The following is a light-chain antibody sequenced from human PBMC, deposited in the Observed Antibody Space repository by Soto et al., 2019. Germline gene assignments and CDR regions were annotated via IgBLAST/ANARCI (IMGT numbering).Light chain of an antibody. CDR2: EGS. J-gene: IGLJ1*01. V-gene: IGLV2-14*02. Sequence: QSALTQPASVSGSPGQSITISCTGISSDVVTSHLVSWYQQHPGKAPKLIIYEGSERPSGVPDRFSGSKSGNTASLTISGLQAADEADYYCSLYTSENTYVFGTGTKVTV. CDR1: SSDVVTSHL. CDR3: SLYTSENTYV.